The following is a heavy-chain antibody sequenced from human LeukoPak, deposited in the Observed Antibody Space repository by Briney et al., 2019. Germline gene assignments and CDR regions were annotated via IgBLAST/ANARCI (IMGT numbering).Heavy chain of an antibody. CDR1: GFTFSSYW. V-gene: IGHV3-7*01. CDR2: IKQDGSEK. Sequence: PGGSLRLSCAASGFTFSSYWMSWVRQAPGKGLESVANIKQDGSEKYYVDSVKGRVTISRDNAKSSLYLQMNSLRAEDTAVYYCARDDRYSSSWRYEYYFDYWGQGTLVTVSS. J-gene: IGHJ4*02. D-gene: IGHD6-13*01. CDR3: ARDDRYSSSWRYEYYFDY.